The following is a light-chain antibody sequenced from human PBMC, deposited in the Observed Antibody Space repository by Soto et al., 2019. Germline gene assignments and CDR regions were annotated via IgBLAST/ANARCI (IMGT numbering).Light chain of an antibody. CDR3: AAWDDSLNGHYV. CDR2: NNN. J-gene: IGLJ1*01. CDR1: SSNIGSNT. V-gene: IGLV1-44*01. Sequence: QSVLTQPPSASRTPGQRVTISCSGSSSNIGSNTVNWYQQLPGTAPKLLIYNNNQRPSGVPDRFSGSKSGTSASLAISGLQSEDEADYHCAAWDDSLNGHYVFGTGTKLTV.